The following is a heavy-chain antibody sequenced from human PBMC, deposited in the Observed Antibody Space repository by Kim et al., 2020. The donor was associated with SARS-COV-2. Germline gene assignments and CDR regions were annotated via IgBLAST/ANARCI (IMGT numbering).Heavy chain of an antibody. D-gene: IGHD2-21*02. CDR1: GYTFTSYG. Sequence: ASVKVSCKASGYTFTSYGISWVRQAPGQGLEWMGWISAYNGNTNYAQKLQGRVTMTTDTSTSTAYMELRSLRSDDTAVYYCARVMGHIVVVTATDGAFDIWGQGTMVTVSS. CDR3: ARVMGHIVVVTATDGAFDI. CDR2: ISAYNGNT. V-gene: IGHV1-18*04. J-gene: IGHJ3*02.